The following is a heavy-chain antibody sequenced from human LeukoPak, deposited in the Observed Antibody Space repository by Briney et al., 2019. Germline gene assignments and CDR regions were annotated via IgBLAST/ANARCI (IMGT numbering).Heavy chain of an antibody. Sequence: TGGSLRLSCAASGFTFSSYEMNWVRQAPGKGLEWVSYISSSGSTIYYADSVKGRFTISRDNSKNTVYLQMNRLRAEDTALYYCAKREGNLFSGYRLGHWGQGTMVTVSS. CDR1: GFTFSSYE. CDR2: ISSSGSTI. CDR3: AKREGNLFSGYRLGH. V-gene: IGHV3-48*03. J-gene: IGHJ4*02. D-gene: IGHD5-12*01.